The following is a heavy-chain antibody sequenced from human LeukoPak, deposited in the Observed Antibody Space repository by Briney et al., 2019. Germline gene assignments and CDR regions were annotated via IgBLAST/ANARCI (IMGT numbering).Heavy chain of an antibody. J-gene: IGHJ3*02. CDR2: ISYSGST. Sequence: SETLSLTCTVSGGSISSYYWSWIRQPPGKGLEWIGYISYSGSTNYSPSLKSRVTISIDTSKNQFSLKLRSVTAADTAIYYCARQGYDILTGYIDAFDIWGQGTMVTVSS. V-gene: IGHV4-59*08. CDR3: ARQGYDILTGYIDAFDI. D-gene: IGHD3-9*01. CDR1: GGSISSYY.